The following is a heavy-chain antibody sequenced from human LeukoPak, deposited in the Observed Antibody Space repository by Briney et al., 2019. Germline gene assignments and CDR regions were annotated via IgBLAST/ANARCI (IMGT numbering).Heavy chain of an antibody. CDR1: GGSISSGGYY. D-gene: IGHD1-26*01. V-gene: IGHV4-31*03. CDR3: ARAPPGQWELLNY. Sequence: SETLSLTCTVSGGSISSGGYYWSWIRQHPGKGLEWIGYIYYSGSTYYNPSLKSRVTISVDTSKNQFSLKLSSVTAADTAVYYCARAPPGQWELLNYWGQGTLVTVSS. CDR2: IYYSGST. J-gene: IGHJ4*02.